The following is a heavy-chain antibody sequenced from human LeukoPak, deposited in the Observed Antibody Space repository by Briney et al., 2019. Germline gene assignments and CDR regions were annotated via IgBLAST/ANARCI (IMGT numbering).Heavy chain of an antibody. CDR3: AKALIAARLISLPGDY. D-gene: IGHD6-6*01. V-gene: IGHV3-30*02. J-gene: IGHJ4*02. CDR1: GFTFSSYG. CDR2: IRYDGSNK. Sequence: GGSLRLSCAASGFTFSSYGMHWVRQAPGKGLEWVAFIRYDGSNKYYADSVKGRFTTSRDDSKNTLYLQMNSLRAEDTAVYYCAKALIAARLISLPGDYWGQGTLVTVSS.